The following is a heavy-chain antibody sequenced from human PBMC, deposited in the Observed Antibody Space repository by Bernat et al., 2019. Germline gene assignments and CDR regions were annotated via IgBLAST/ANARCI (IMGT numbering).Heavy chain of an antibody. J-gene: IGHJ4*02. Sequence: EVQLVESGGGLVKPGGSLRLSCAASGFTFSSYSMNWVRQAPGKGLEWVSSISSSSSYIYYADSVKGRFTISRDNAKNSLYLKMNSLRAEDTAVYYCARRGVRGVKAPSDYWGQGTLVTVSS. D-gene: IGHD3-10*01. CDR3: ARRGVRGVKAPSDY. V-gene: IGHV3-21*01. CDR1: GFTFSSYS. CDR2: ISSSSSYI.